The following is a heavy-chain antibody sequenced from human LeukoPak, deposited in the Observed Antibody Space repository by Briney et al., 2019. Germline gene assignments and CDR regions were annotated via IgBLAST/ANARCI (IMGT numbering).Heavy chain of an antibody. CDR2: ISAGNGNT. Sequence: ASVKVSCKASGYTFTSYAIHWVRQAPGQGLEWVGWISAGNGNTKYSQNFQGRVTFISNTSATTAFMELSSLRSEDAAVYYCARDSGSGSNDYWGQGTLVTVSS. CDR1: GYTFTSYA. CDR3: ARDSGSGSNDY. J-gene: IGHJ4*02. V-gene: IGHV1-3*01. D-gene: IGHD1-26*01.